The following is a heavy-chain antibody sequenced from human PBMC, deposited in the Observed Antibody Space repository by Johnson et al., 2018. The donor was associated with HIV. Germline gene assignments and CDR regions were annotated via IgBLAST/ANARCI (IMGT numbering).Heavy chain of an antibody. CDR3: ARDEPTDDAFDI. CDR2: IYSGGST. V-gene: IGHV3-66*01. J-gene: IGHJ3*02. Sequence: VQLVESGGGLIQPGGSLKLSCAASGFTVSSNYMSWVRQAPVKGLEWVSVIYSGGSTYYADSVKGRFTISRDNSKNTLYLQMNSVRAEDTAVYYCARDEPTDDAFDIWGQGTMVTVSS. CDR1: GFTVSSNY.